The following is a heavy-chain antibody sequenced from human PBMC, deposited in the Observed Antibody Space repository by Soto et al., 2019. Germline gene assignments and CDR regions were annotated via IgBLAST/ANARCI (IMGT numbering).Heavy chain of an antibody. CDR2: ISPYNGYT. V-gene: IGHV1-18*01. J-gene: IGHJ4*01. CDR3: ARDWGPVAGTSPGY. Sequence: QVHLVQSGTEVKKPGASVKVSCKASGYTFTRYGISWVRQAPGQGLEWMGWISPYNGYTNYAQNFQGRVFMTTDTSTTTAYMETRSLSSDDTAVYYCARDWGPVAGTSPGYWGHGTLVTVSS. CDR1: GYTFTRYG. D-gene: IGHD1-7*01.